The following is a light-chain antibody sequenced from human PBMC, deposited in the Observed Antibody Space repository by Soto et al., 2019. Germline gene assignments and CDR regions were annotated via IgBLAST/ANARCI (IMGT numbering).Light chain of an antibody. CDR3: QQRNNWPLT. CDR2: DAS. CDR1: QSVSSY. V-gene: IGKV3-11*01. Sequence: EIVLTQSPATLSLSPGERATLSCRASQSVSSYLAWYQQKPGQAPRLLIYDASNRATGIPARFSGSGSGTDFTLTISSLEPEDFVVYYCQQRNNWPLTFGGGTKVEI. J-gene: IGKJ4*01.